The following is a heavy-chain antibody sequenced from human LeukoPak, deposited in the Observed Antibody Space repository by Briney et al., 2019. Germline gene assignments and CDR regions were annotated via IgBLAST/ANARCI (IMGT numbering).Heavy chain of an antibody. J-gene: IGHJ4*02. CDR3: ARSVGTRDGYKTFDY. D-gene: IGHD5-24*01. CDR2: INPNSGGT. Sequence: ASVKVSCKASGYTFTGYYMHWVRQAPGQGLEWMGWINPNSGGTNYAQKFQGRVTMTRDTSISTAYMELSRLRSDDTAVYYCARSVGTRDGYKTFDYRGQGTLVTVSS. V-gene: IGHV1-2*02. CDR1: GYTFTGYY.